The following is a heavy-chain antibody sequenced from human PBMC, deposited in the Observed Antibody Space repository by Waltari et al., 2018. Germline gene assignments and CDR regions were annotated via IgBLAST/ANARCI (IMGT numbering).Heavy chain of an antibody. Sequence: QVQLQESGPGLVKPSQTLSLTCTASGGSISICSYSWSWIRQPDGKGPEWIGRIYTSGSTNYNPSLKSRVTISVDTSKNQFSLKLSSVTAADTAVYYCARATGLTPDYWGQGTLVTVSS. CDR1: GGSISICSYS. J-gene: IGHJ4*02. CDR3: ARATGLTPDY. CDR2: IYTSGST. V-gene: IGHV4-61*02. D-gene: IGHD3-10*01.